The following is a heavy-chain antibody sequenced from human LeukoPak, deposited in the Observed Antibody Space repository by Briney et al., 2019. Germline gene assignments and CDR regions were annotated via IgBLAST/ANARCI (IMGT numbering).Heavy chain of an antibody. Sequence: GGSLRLSCAASGFTFSSYATSWVRQAPGKGLEWVSAISGSGGSTYYADSVKGRFTISRDNSKNTLYLQMNSLRAEDTAVYYCAKMTTVPPGDAEGFDYWGQGTLVTVSS. CDR1: GFTFSSYA. V-gene: IGHV3-23*01. CDR3: AKMTTVPPGDAEGFDY. CDR2: ISGSGGST. J-gene: IGHJ4*02. D-gene: IGHD4-17*01.